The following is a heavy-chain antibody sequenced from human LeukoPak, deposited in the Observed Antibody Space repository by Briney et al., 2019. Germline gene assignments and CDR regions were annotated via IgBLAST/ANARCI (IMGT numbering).Heavy chain of an antibody. CDR1: GYTFTSYG. CDR2: ISAYNGNT. CDR3: ARDRHYYDSSGYYAADFDY. D-gene: IGHD3-22*01. Sequence: ASVTVSCKASGYTFTSYGISWVRQAPGQGLEWMGWISAYNGNTNYAQKLQDRVTMTTDTSTSTAYMELRSLRSDDTAVYYCARDRHYYDSSGYYAADFDYWGQGTLVTVSS. V-gene: IGHV1-18*01. J-gene: IGHJ4*02.